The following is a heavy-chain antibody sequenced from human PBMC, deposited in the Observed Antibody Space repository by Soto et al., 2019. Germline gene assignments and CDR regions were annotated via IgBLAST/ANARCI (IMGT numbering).Heavy chain of an antibody. V-gene: IGHV1-8*01. CDR3: ASGDSFTSSWYWFDS. D-gene: IGHD6-13*01. CDR2: MNPRSGNT. J-gene: IGHJ5*01. Sequence: QVQLVQSGVEVNKPGASVKVSCKTSGYTFITYEITWVRQAPGQGLEWMGWMNPRSGNTGYAQKFQGRVAMTRNTSVNTAYMELTNLTSEDTAVYYCASGDSFTSSWYWFDSWGQGTLFTVSS. CDR1: GYTFITYE.